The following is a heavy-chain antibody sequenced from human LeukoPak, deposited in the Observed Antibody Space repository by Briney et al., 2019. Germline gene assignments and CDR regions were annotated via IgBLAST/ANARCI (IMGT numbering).Heavy chain of an antibody. CDR1: GASIISYY. CDR2: IYNTGST. V-gene: IGHV4-59*01. J-gene: IGHJ6*03. Sequence: SETLSLTCTVSGASIISYYWIWIRQPPGKGLEWIGYIYNTGSTSYNPSLKSRVTISEDTSKNQFSLKLSSVTAADTAVYYCARGGDYDFWSGYSNYYYMDVWGKGTTVTVSS. D-gene: IGHD3-3*01. CDR3: ARGGDYDFWSGYSNYYYMDV.